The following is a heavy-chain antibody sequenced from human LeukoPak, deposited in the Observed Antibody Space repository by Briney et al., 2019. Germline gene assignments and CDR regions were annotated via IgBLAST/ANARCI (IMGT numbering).Heavy chain of an antibody. CDR1: GFTFSRAW. CDR2: IKSKGDGETT. V-gene: IGHV3-15*01. Sequence: GGSLRLSCAASGFTFSRAWMSWVRQAPGKGLEWVGHIKSKGDGETTDYGAPVKDRFTISRDDSKNTLYLQMNNLQSEDTALYYCTTDHTDINRYIGLGGTGVFWSQGTLAIVSS. J-gene: IGHJ4*02. CDR3: TTDHTDINRYIGLGGTGVF. D-gene: IGHD3-16*01.